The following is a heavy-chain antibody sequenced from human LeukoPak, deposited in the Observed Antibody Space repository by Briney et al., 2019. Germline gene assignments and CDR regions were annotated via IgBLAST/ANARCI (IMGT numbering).Heavy chain of an antibody. CDR2: IYPGDSDT. Sequence: ESLKISCKGSGYIFTSYWIGWVRQMPGKGPEWMGIIYPGDSDTRYSPSFQGQVTISADKSISTAYLQWSSLKASDTAMYYCARLRDSSGYYFDYWGQGTLVTVSS. CDR3: ARLRDSSGYYFDY. J-gene: IGHJ4*02. CDR1: GYIFTSYW. V-gene: IGHV5-51*01. D-gene: IGHD3-22*01.